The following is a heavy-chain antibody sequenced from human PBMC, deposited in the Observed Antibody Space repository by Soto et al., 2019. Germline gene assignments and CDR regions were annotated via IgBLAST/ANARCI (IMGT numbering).Heavy chain of an antibody. V-gene: IGHV4-4*02. Sequence: SETLSLTCAVSGGSISSSNWWSWVRQPPGKGLEWIGEIYHSGNTNYNPSLKSRVTMAVDKSRNQFSLKLSSVTAADAAVYYCARRWGEGRVDYWGQGTLVT. D-gene: IGHD3-10*01. CDR2: IYHSGNT. J-gene: IGHJ4*02. CDR1: GGSISSSNW. CDR3: ARRWGEGRVDY.